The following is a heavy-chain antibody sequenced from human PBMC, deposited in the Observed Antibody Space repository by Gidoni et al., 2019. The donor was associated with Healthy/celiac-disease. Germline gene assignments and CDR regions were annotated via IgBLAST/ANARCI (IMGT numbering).Heavy chain of an antibody. D-gene: IGHD3-9*01. CDR3: AKENYDILTGYSGD. V-gene: IGHV3-23*01. Sequence: EVQLLESGGGLVQPGGSLRLSCADSGSPFRSYAMIWVRQAPGKGLEWGSAISGSGGSTYYADSVKGRFTISRDNSKNTLYLQMNRLRAEDTAVYYCAKENYDILTGYSGDWGQGTLVTVSS. J-gene: IGHJ4*02. CDR2: ISGSGGST. CDR1: GSPFRSYA.